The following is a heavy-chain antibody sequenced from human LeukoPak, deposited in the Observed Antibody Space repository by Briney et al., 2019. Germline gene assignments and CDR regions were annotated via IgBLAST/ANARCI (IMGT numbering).Heavy chain of an antibody. CDR3: ARDVFNYMDV. CDR2: IIPIFGTA. Sequence: GASVKVSCKASGYTFTSYGISWVRQAPGQGLEWMGGIIPIFGTANYAQKFQGRVTITADESTSTAYMELSSLRSEDTAVYYCARDVFNYMDVWGKGTTVTVSS. J-gene: IGHJ6*03. V-gene: IGHV1-69*13. CDR1: GYTFTSYG.